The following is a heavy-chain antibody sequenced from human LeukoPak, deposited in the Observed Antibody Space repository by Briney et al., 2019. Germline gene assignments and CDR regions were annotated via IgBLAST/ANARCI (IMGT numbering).Heavy chain of an antibody. CDR3: ANSRGYSYGIYYYYMDV. J-gene: IGHJ6*03. Sequence: GGSLRLSCIVSGFPFDNYAMNWVRQAPGKGLEWVSAISGSGGSTYYADSVKGRFTISRDNSKNTLYLQMNSLRAEDTAVYYCANSRGYSYGIYYYYMDVWGKGTTVTVSS. CDR1: GFPFDNYA. D-gene: IGHD5-18*01. CDR2: ISGSGGST. V-gene: IGHV3-23*01.